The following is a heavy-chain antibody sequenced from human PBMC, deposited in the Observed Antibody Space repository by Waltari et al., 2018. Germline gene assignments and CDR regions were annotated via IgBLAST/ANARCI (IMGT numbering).Heavy chain of an antibody. Sequence: QVHLAQSGTEVRKPGSSVKVSCKASGDTFSLYAMAWVRQAPGQGLEWMGGIIPILGATNYEQKFQGRVTITADESTSTAYMELSSLRSEDTALYFCARGDATPPYYYFHSWGQGTLVTVSS. J-gene: IGHJ4*02. V-gene: IGHV1-69*11. CDR1: GDTFSLYA. D-gene: IGHD2-15*01. CDR2: IIPILGAT. CDR3: ARGDATPPYYYFHS.